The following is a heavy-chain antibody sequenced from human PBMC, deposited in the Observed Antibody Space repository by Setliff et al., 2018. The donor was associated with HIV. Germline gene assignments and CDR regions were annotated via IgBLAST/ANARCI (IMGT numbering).Heavy chain of an antibody. D-gene: IGHD2-8*02. J-gene: IGHJ4*02. CDR3: ARRGMWSYETGGNPTATFDY. Sequence: SETLSLTCTVSGGSINSRSYYWAWIRQPPGKGLEWVASIYFSGTPYYNPSLKNRVTISVDTSKNQSSLKLSSVTAADTAVYYCARRGMWSYETGGNPTATFDYWGQGVLVTVSS. CDR1: GGSINSRSYY. CDR2: IYFSGTP. V-gene: IGHV4-39*01.